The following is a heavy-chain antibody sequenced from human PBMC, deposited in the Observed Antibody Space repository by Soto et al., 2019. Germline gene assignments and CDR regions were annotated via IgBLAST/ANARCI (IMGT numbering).Heavy chain of an antibody. CDR1: GFTFSSYA. Sequence: GGSLRLSCAASGFTFSSYAMSWVRQAPGKGLEWVSAISGSGGSTYYADSVKGRFTISRDNSKNTLYLQMNSLRAEDTAVYYCAKVKVAGTDYYYGMDVWGQGTTVTVSS. CDR3: AKVKVAGTDYYYGMDV. V-gene: IGHV3-23*01. J-gene: IGHJ6*02. CDR2: ISGSGGST. D-gene: IGHD6-19*01.